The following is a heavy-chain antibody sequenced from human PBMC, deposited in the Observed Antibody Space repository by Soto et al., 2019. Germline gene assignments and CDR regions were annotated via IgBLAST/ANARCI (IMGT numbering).Heavy chain of an antibody. CDR1: GFTFSSYA. Sequence: PVGSLRLSCAASGFTFSSYAMSWVRQAPGKGLEWVSAISGSGGSTYYADSVKGRFTISRDNSKNTLYLQMNSLRAEDTAVYYCAKDPFYTVTTSGYYGMDVWGQGTTVTVSS. CDR3: AKDPFYTVTTSGYYGMDV. V-gene: IGHV3-23*01. J-gene: IGHJ6*02. D-gene: IGHD4-4*01. CDR2: ISGSGGST.